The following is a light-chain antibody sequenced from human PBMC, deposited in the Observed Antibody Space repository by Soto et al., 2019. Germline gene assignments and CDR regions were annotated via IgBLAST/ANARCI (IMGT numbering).Light chain of an antibody. CDR1: SSDVGSYNL. CDR3: CPNSSFRPFYV. V-gene: IGLV2-23*02. CDR2: EVS. Sequence: QSVLTQPASVSGSPGQSITISCTGTSSDVGSYNLVSWYQQHPGKAPKLMIYEVSKRPSGVSNRFSGSKSGNPASLTISGPPGDDEAYYYRCPNSSFRPFYVFGTGTKLTVL. J-gene: IGLJ1*01.